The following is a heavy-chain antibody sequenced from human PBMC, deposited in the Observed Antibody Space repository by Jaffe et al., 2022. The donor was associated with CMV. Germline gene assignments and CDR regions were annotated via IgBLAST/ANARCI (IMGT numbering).Heavy chain of an antibody. V-gene: IGHV3-7*03. D-gene: IGHD1-26*01. CDR1: GFTFGEYW. Sequence: EVQLVESGGDLVQPGGSLRLSCVASGFTFGEYWMTWVRQAPGKGLEWVANINQTGSETHYADSVKGRFTVSRDNAKNSLFLQMHSLRDEDTAMYYCATGSAGGGTWGQGTLVSVSS. J-gene: IGHJ4*02. CDR2: INQTGSET. CDR3: ATGSAGGGT.